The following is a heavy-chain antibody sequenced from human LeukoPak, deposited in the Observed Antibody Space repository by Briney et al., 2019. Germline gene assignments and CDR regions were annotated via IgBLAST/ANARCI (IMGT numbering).Heavy chain of an antibody. V-gene: IGHV1-69*05. CDR1: GGTFSSYA. CDR3: ATGIAVAGTATFDY. CDR2: IIPIFGTA. D-gene: IGHD6-19*01. Sequence: SVKVSCKASGGTFSSYAISWVRQAPGQGLEWMGRIIPIFGTANYAQKFQGRVTITTDESTSTAYMELSSLRSEDTAVYYCATGIAVAGTATFDYWGQGTLVTVSS. J-gene: IGHJ4*02.